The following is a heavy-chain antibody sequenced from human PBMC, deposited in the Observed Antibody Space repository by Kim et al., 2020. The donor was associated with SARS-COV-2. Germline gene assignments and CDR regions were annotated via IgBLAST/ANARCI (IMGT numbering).Heavy chain of an antibody. CDR2: ISWNSGSI. CDR1: GFTFGDYA. CDR3: AKDIYSRYSGYDYHYYYGMDV. J-gene: IGHJ6*02. Sequence: GGSLRLSCAASGFTFGDYAMHWVRQAPGKGLEWVSGISWNSGSIGYADSVKGRFTISRDNAKNSLYLQMNSLRAEDTALYYCAKDIYSRYSGYDYHYYYGMDVWGQGTTVTVSS. D-gene: IGHD5-12*01. V-gene: IGHV3-9*01.